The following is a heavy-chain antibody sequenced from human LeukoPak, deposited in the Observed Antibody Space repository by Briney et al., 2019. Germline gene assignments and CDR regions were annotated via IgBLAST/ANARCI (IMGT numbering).Heavy chain of an antibody. D-gene: IGHD2-15*01. CDR3: ARDSGIGAFDI. Sequence: GRSLRLSCAASGFTFSSYSMSWVRQAPGRWLEWVSYISRSISYRYYADSLKRRFSISRDNAKTSLYLQVSSVRAEDTAVYYCARDSGIGAFDIWGQGTVVTVSS. CDR2: ISRSISYR. V-gene: IGHV3-21*01. J-gene: IGHJ3*02. CDR1: GFTFSSYS.